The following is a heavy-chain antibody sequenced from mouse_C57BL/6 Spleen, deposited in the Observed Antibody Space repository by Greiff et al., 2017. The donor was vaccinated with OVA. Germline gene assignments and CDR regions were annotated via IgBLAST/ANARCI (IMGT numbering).Heavy chain of an antibody. V-gene: IGHV1-54*01. D-gene: IGHD3-2*02. CDR2: INPGSGGT. J-gene: IGHJ4*01. CDR1: GYAFTNYL. CDR3: ARETAQATDYAMDY. Sequence: QVQLQQSGAELVRPGTSVKVSCKASGYAFTNYLIEWVKQRPGQGLEWIGVINPGSGGTNYNEKFKGKATLTADKSSSTAYMQLSSLTSEDSAVYFCARETAQATDYAMDYWGQGTSVTVSS.